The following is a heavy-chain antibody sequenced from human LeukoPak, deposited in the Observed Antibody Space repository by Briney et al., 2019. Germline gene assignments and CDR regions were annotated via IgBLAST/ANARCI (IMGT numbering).Heavy chain of an antibody. CDR2: IYYSGST. V-gene: IGHV4-59*01. CDR1: GGSISSYY. J-gene: IGHJ4*02. D-gene: IGHD4-17*01. Sequence: SETLSLTCTVSGGSISSYYWGWIRQPPGKGLEWIGYIYYSGSTNYNPSLKSRVTISVDTSKNQFSLKLSSVTAADTAVYYCARGGLTTVTTMIYRHWGQGTLVTVSS. CDR3: ARGGLTTVTTMIYRH.